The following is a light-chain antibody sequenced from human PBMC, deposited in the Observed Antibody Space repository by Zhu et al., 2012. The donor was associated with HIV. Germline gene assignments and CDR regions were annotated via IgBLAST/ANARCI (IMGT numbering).Light chain of an antibody. CDR3: QHLTLYPT. V-gene: IGKV1-9*01. CDR1: QGISNH. J-gene: IGKJ4*01. Sequence: DIQLTQSPSFLSASVGDRVTITYRASQGISNHLAWYHQKPGKAPKLLIYGASVLQSGVPSRFSGSGSGTEFTLTISSLQPEDFATYFCQHLTLYPTFGGGSKVEIK. CDR2: GAS.